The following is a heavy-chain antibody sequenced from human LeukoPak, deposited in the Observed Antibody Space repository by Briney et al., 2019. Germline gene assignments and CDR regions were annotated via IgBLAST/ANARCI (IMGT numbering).Heavy chain of an antibody. CDR1: GGSISSTNW. J-gene: IGHJ4*02. CDR2: VHLSGRT. CDR3: AREGGPYRPLDY. V-gene: IGHV4-4*02. Sequence: SETLSLTCGVSGGSISSTNWWTWVRQRPGEGLEWIGEVHLSGRTNYNPSLESRVTMSVDMSENHISLKLTSVPAADTAVYYCAREGGPYRPLDYSGQGTLVTVSS.